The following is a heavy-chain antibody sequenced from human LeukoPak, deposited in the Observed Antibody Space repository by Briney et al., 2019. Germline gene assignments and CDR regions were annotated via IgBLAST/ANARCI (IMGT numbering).Heavy chain of an antibody. CDR1: GYSISSGYY. D-gene: IGHD5-12*01. CDR3: ARIRSGYDYHAFDI. J-gene: IGHJ3*02. V-gene: IGHV4-38-2*02. Sequence: SETLSLTCTVSGYSISSGYYWGWIRQPPGKGLAWMGSIYHSGSTYYNPSLKSRVTISVDTSKNQFSLKLSSVTAADTAVYYCARIRSGYDYHAFDIWGQGTMVTVSS. CDR2: IYHSGST.